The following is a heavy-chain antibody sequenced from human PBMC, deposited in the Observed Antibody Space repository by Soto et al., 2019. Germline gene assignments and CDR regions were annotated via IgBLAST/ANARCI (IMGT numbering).Heavy chain of an antibody. CDR3: ARGGWVAARRYFDY. D-gene: IGHD6-6*01. Sequence: SETLSLTCTVSGSSISSSSYYWGWLRQPPGKGLEWIGEINHSGSTNYIPSLKSRVTIEVDTSKNQFSLKLSSVTAADTAVYYCARGGWVAARRYFDYWGQGTLVTVSS. CDR2: INHSGST. V-gene: IGHV4-39*07. CDR1: GSSISSSSYY. J-gene: IGHJ4*02.